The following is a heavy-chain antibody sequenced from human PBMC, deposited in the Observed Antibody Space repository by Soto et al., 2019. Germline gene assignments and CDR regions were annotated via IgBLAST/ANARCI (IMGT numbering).Heavy chain of an antibody. J-gene: IGHJ1*01. CDR2: ISGSGGST. V-gene: IGHV3-23*01. CDR1: GFTFSSYA. CDR3: AKDHLGEHWLSAEYFQH. Sequence: GGSLRLSCAASGFTFSSYAMSWVRQAPGKGLEWVSAISGSGGSTYYADSVKGRFTISRDNSKNTLYLQMNSLRAEDTAVYYCAKDHLGEHWLSAEYFQHWGQRTPVTVS. D-gene: IGHD6-19*01.